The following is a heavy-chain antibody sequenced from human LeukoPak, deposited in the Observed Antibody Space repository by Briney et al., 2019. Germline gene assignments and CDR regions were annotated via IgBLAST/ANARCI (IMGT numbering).Heavy chain of an antibody. CDR3: ARDYDCSSGYYSPTRGHFGY. CDR1: GFTFSSYA. V-gene: IGHV3-30*02. CDR2: IRYDGSNK. J-gene: IGHJ4*02. D-gene: IGHD3-3*01. Sequence: PGGSLRLSCAASGFTFSSYAMNWVRQAPGKGLEWVTSIRYDGSNKYYTDSVKGRFTISRDNSKNTLYLQMDSLRAEDTAVYYFARDYDCSSGYYSPTRGHFGYWGQGTLVTVSS.